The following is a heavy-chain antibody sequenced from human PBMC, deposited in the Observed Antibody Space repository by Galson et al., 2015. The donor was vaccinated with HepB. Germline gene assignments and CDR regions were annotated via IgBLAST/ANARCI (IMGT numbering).Heavy chain of an antibody. D-gene: IGHD3-3*01. Sequence: SVKVSCKASGYTFTSYAMHWVRLAPGQRLEWMGWINAGNGNTKYSQKFQGRVTITRDTSASTAYMELSSLRSEDTAVYYCAGGQYGLYDFWSGPQRPPYYYYYYGMDVWGQGTTVTVSS. CDR1: GYTFTSYA. CDR3: AGGQYGLYDFWSGPQRPPYYYYYYGMDV. J-gene: IGHJ6*02. V-gene: IGHV1-3*01. CDR2: INAGNGNT.